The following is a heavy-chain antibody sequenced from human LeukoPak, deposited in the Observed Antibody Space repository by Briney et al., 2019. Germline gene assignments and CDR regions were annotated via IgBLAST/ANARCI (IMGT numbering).Heavy chain of an antibody. CDR1: GYTFTGYY. J-gene: IGHJ4*02. Sequence: GASVKVSCKASGYTFTGYYMHWVRQAPGQELEWMGWINPNSGGTNYAQKFQGRVTMTRDTSISTAYMELSRLRSDDTAVYYCATEGFESRSYVDYWGQGTLVTVSS. CDR3: ATEGFESRSYVDY. CDR2: INPNSGGT. D-gene: IGHD6-6*01. V-gene: IGHV1-2*02.